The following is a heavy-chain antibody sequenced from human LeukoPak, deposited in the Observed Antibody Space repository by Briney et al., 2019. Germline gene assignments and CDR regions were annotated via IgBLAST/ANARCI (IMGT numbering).Heavy chain of an antibody. J-gene: IGHJ5*02. V-gene: IGHV1-8*01. CDR2: MNPNNGNT. D-gene: IGHD1-14*01. CDR3: VRDAEGAGISVNFWFDP. CDR1: GFTFTRYD. Sequence: RASVKVSCKASGFTFTRYDINWVRQASGQGLEWTGWMNPNNGNTGYAQKFQGRVTMTRDTYTSTAYMELRGLRPEDTAVYYCVRDAEGAGISVNFWFDPWGQGTLVTVSS.